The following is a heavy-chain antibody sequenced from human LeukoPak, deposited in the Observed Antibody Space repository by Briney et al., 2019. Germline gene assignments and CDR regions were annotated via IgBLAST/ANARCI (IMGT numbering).Heavy chain of an antibody. Sequence: GGSLRLSCAASGFTFGSYGMHWVRQAPGKGLEWVSGITSSGENTYYADSVKGRFTISRDNSKNTLYLQMNSLRAEDTAVYYCARDLVGATQGRGYWSQGTLVTVSS. V-gene: IGHV3-NL1*01. CDR1: GFTFGSYG. CDR3: ARDLVGATQGRGY. D-gene: IGHD1-26*01. CDR2: ITSSGENT. J-gene: IGHJ4*02.